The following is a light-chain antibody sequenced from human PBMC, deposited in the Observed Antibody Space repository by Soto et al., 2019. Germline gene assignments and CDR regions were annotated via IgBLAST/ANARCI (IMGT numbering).Light chain of an antibody. J-gene: IGLJ2*01. V-gene: IGLV4-69*01. Sequence: QPVLTQSPSASASLGASVKLTCTLSSGHSNYAIAWHQQQPEKGPRYLMKFDSDGTHTKGDGIPDRFSGSSSGAERYLTISSLQSEDEADYYCQTWDTGTVVFGGGTKVTVL. CDR2: FDSDGTH. CDR3: QTWDTGTVV. CDR1: SGHSNYA.